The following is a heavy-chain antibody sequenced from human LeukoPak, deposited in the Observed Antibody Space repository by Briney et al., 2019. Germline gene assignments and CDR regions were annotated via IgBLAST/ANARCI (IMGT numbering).Heavy chain of an antibody. Sequence: ASVKVSCKASGYTFTGYYMHWVRQAPGQGLEWMGWISAYNGNTNYAQKLQGRVTMTTDTSTSTAYMELRSLRSDDTAVYYCARHLRGTSGAFDIWGQGTMVTVSS. D-gene: IGHD3-16*01. CDR1: GYTFTGYY. J-gene: IGHJ3*02. CDR3: ARHLRGTSGAFDI. V-gene: IGHV1-18*04. CDR2: ISAYNGNT.